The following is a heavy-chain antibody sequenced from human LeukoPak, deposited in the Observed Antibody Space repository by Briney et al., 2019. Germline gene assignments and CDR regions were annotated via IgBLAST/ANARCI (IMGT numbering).Heavy chain of an antibody. CDR2: IKSKTDGGTT. J-gene: IGHJ4*02. D-gene: IGHD6-13*01. V-gene: IGHV3-15*07. CDR3: TTSGYGSRYYYFDY. CDR1: GFTFSNAW. Sequence: GGSLGLSCAASGFTFSNAWMNWVRQAPGKGLEWVGRIKSKTDGGTTDYAAPVKGRFTISRDDSKNTLYLQMNSLKTEDTAVYYCTTSGYGSRYYYFDYWGQGTLVTVSS.